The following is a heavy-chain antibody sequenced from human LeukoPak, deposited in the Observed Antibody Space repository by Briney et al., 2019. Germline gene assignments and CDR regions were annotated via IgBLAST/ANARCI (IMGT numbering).Heavy chain of an antibody. V-gene: IGHV5-51*01. CDR2: IYPGDSDT. Sequence: GESLKISCKGSGYSFTSYRIGWVRQMPGKGLEWMGIIYPGDSDTRYSPSFQGQVTISADKSISTAYLQWSSLKASDTAMYYCATSRGIMITFWGVIGDAFDIWGQGTMVTVSS. CDR3: ATSRGIMITFWGVIGDAFDI. D-gene: IGHD3-16*02. CDR1: GYSFTSYR. J-gene: IGHJ3*02.